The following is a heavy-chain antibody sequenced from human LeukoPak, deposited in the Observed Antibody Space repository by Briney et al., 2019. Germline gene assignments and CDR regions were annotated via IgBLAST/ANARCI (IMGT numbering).Heavy chain of an antibody. Sequence: PGGSLRLSCVASGSGFTFSEFWMGWVRQAPGERLEWVANIKGDGSETYYVDSVKGRFTISRDNVKNSVYLQMNSLRADDTSLYRCARGAYCGGPSCFAVNYMDVWGKGTTVAVSS. V-gene: IGHV3-7*01. CDR3: ARGAYCGGPSCFAVNYMDV. CDR1: GSGFTFSEFW. D-gene: IGHD2-21*01. CDR2: IKGDGSET. J-gene: IGHJ6*03.